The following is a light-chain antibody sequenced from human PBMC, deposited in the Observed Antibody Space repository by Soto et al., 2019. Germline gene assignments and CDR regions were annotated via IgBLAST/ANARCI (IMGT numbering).Light chain of an antibody. CDR1: QSISSY. Sequence: IQITQSPSSLSASVGDRVTITCRASQSISSYLNWYQQKPGKAPXLLIYAASSLQSGVTSRFSGSGSGTDFTLTISSLQPEDFATYYCQQSYSTPTVGQGTKVE. J-gene: IGKJ1*01. CDR2: AAS. V-gene: IGKV1-39*01. CDR3: QQSYSTPT.